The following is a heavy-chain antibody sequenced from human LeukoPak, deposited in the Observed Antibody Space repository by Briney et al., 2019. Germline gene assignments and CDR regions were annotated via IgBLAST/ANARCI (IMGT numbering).Heavy chain of an antibody. CDR2: ISSSGSTI. CDR3: ARVYWRIAVAGWYFDY. V-gene: IGHV3-11*04. Sequence: PGGSLRLSCAASGFTFSDYYMSWIRQAPGKGLEWVSYISSSGSTIYYADSVKGRFTNSRDNAKNSLYLQMNSLRAEDTAVYYCARVYWRIAVAGWYFDYWGQGTLVTVSS. CDR1: GFTFSDYY. J-gene: IGHJ4*02. D-gene: IGHD6-19*01.